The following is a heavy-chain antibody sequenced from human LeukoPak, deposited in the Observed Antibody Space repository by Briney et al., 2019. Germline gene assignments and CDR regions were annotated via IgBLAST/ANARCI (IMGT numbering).Heavy chain of an antibody. D-gene: IGHD2-8*01. J-gene: IGHJ2*01. Sequence: GGSLRLSCAASGFTFSSYWMSWVRQAPGKGLEWVANIKQDGSEKYYVDSVKGRFTISRDNAKNSLYLQMNSLRAEDTAVYYCARDLHCTNGVCRNWYFDLWGRGTLVTVSS. CDR3: ARDLHCTNGVCRNWYFDL. V-gene: IGHV3-7*01. CDR2: IKQDGSEK. CDR1: GFTFSSYW.